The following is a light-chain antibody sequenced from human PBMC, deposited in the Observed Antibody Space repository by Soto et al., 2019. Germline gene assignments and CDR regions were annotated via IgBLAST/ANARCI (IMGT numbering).Light chain of an antibody. CDR2: KAS. CDR1: QGISSW. V-gene: IGKV1-5*03. CDR3: QQYDTYPWT. Sequence: DIQMTQSPSTLSASLGDRVTITCRASQGISSWLVWYQQKPGKAPKLLIYKASSLESGVPSRFSGSGSGTEFTLTISSLQPDDFATYYCQQYDTYPWTFGQGTKVDIK. J-gene: IGKJ1*01.